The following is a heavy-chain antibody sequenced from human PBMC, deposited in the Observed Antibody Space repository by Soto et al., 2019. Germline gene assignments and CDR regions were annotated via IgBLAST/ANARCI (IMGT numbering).Heavy chain of an antibody. CDR1: GGSFSGYY. D-gene: IGHD2-2*01. CDR2: INHSGST. CDR3: ARVMAYCTTTTCSTYYFGMDV. V-gene: IGHV4-34*01. J-gene: IGHJ6*02. Sequence: PSETLSLTCAVYGGSFSGYYWSWIRQPPGKGLEWIGEINHSGSTNYNPSLKSRVTISVDTSKNQFSLKLSSVTAADTAVYYCARVMAYCTTTTCSTYYFGMDVWGQGTTVTVSS.